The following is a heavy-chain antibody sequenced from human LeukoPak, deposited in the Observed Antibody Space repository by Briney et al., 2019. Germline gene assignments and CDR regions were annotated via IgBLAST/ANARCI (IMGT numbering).Heavy chain of an antibody. V-gene: IGHV3-48*03. CDR2: ISSSGSTI. Sequence: PGGSLRLSCAASGSTFSSYEMNWVRQAPGKGLEWVSYISSSGSTIYYADSVEGRFTISRDNAKNSLYLQMNSLRAEDTAVYYCARDPWCSGGSCYSAWFDPWGQGTLVTVSS. D-gene: IGHD2-15*01. J-gene: IGHJ5*02. CDR3: ARDPWCSGGSCYSAWFDP. CDR1: GSTFSSYE.